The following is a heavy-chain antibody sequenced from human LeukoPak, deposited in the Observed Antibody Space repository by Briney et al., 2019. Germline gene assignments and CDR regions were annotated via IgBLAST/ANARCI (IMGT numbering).Heavy chain of an antibody. Sequence: PGGSLRLSCAASGFTFSSYWMHWVRQAPGKGLAWVSGIDSSGTKTTYADSVKGRFTISRDNPRNTLYLQMNSLRAEDTAVYYCAKDETGFLNYFHYWGQGALVTVSS. CDR1: GFTFSSYW. V-gene: IGHV3-74*01. CDR2: IDSSGTKT. D-gene: IGHD3-3*01. J-gene: IGHJ4*02. CDR3: AKDETGFLNYFHY.